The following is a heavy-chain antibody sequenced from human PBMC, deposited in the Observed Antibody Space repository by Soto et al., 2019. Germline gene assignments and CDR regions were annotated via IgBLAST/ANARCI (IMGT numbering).Heavy chain of an antibody. V-gene: IGHV3-9*01. Sequence: EVELVESGGGLAQTGGSLRLSCAGSGFSFDDNDMYWVRRVPGKGLEWVSGISWNSATIGYADSVKGRFTISRDNAKNSLYLEMSPLRPEDTAFYYCVKSPWSRRGDLDLWGRGTLVTVSS. D-gene: IGHD2-8*01. J-gene: IGHJ2*01. CDR3: VKSPWSRRGDLDL. CDR1: GFSFDDND. CDR2: ISWNSATI.